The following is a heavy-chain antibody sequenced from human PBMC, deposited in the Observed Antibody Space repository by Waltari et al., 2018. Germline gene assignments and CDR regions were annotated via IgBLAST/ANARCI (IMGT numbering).Heavy chain of an antibody. CDR3: ARHEGHPIGTIQWYCDL. CDR2: IYHSGST. V-gene: IGHV4-38-2*01. D-gene: IGHD2-21*01. CDR1: GYSISSGYY. J-gene: IGHJ2*01. Sequence: QVQLQESGPGLVKPSETLSLTCAVSGYSISSGYYWGWIRQPPGKGLEWIGSIYHSGSTYYNPSLKSRVTIAVDTSKNQFSLKLSFVTAADTAVYYCARHEGHPIGTIQWYCDLWGRGTMVTVSS.